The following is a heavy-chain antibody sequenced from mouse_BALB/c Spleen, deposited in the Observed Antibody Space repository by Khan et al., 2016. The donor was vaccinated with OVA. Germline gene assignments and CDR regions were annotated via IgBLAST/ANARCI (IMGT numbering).Heavy chain of an antibody. J-gene: IGHJ3*01. CDR3: ARSNDGPFAY. CDR1: GFTFSSFT. D-gene: IGHD2-3*01. CDR2: ISSGGDNT. Sequence: EVELVESGGGLVKPGGSLKLSCAASGFTFSSFTMSWVRQTQEKRLEWVASISSGGDNTYYPDSVKGRFTISRDNATHNLYLQMSSLRSEDTALYYCARSNDGPFAYWGQGTLVTVSA. V-gene: IGHV5-9*03.